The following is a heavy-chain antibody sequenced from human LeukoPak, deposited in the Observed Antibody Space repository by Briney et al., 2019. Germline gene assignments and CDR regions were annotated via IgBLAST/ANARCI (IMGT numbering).Heavy chain of an antibody. CDR3: ARPPGTMIVDYMDV. Sequence: GGSLRLSCAASGFTFSSYSMNWVRQAPGKGLEWVSSISSSSSYIYYADSVKGRFTISRDNAKNSLYLQMNSLRAEDTAVYYCARPPGTMIVDYMDVWGKGTTVTVSS. V-gene: IGHV3-21*01. CDR1: GFTFSSYS. D-gene: IGHD3-22*01. J-gene: IGHJ6*03. CDR2: ISSSSSYI.